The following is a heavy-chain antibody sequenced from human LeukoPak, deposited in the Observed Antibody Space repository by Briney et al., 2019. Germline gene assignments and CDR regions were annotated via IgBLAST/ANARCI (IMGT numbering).Heavy chain of an antibody. CDR1: GFTFSSYG. D-gene: IGHD3-16*01. J-gene: IGHJ4*02. CDR2: INTNGGST. V-gene: IGHV3-64*01. Sequence: GGSLRLSCAASGFTFSSYGMHWVRQAPGKGLEYVSAINTNGGSTYYANSVKGRFTISRDNSRSTLYLQMGSLRTEDMAVYYCAREGSYGESDYWGQGTLVTVSS. CDR3: AREGSYGESDY.